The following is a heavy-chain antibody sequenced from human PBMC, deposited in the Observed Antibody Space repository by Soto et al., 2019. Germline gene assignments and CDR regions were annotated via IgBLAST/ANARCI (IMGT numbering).Heavy chain of an antibody. Sequence: LRLSCEASGFTFSIFGMHGVRQAAGQGLEWVAVISHDGSNKFYAASVKGRLTITRDNSKNTLYLQMNGLRGEDTAVFYCATQIRPEDYYGLAVWGQGTTVTVSS. CDR1: GFTFSIFG. J-gene: IGHJ6*02. D-gene: IGHD1-1*01. CDR3: ATQIRPEDYYGLAV. CDR2: ISHDGSNK. V-gene: IGHV3-30*03.